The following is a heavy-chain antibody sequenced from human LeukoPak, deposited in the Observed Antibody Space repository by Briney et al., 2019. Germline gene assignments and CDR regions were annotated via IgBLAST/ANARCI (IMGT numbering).Heavy chain of an antibody. CDR2: IRSSSRTT. J-gene: IGHJ4*02. V-gene: IGHV3-48*01. Sequence: GGSLRLSCAASGLTFSSHSMNWVRQAPGKGLEWVSHIRSSSRTTYYADSVKGRFTISRDDAKNSVYLQMNSLRAEDTAVYYCAREPDTAMDYWGQGTLVTVSS. CDR1: GLTFSSHS. CDR3: AREPDTAMDY. D-gene: IGHD5-18*01.